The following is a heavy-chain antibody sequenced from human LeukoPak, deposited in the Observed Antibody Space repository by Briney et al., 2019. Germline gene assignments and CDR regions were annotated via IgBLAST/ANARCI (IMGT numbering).Heavy chain of an antibody. Sequence: SETLSLTCDLSGYSVGTNYFWGWIPQPPGKGLEWIGRIYRTESTSYNPSLQSRVTISVDTSKNQFSLKLRSVTAADTAIYYCARYDSRGSGSTQLDHWGQGTLVTVSS. CDR1: GYSVGTNYF. CDR2: IYRTEST. D-gene: IGHD3-3*01. CDR3: ARYDSRGSGSTQLDH. J-gene: IGHJ4*02. V-gene: IGHV4-38-2*01.